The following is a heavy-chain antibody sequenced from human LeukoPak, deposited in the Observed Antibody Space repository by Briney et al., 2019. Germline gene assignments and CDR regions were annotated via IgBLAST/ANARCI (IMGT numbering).Heavy chain of an antibody. V-gene: IGHV3-53*01. D-gene: IGHD2-15*01. J-gene: IGHJ3*02. Sequence: GGSLRLSCAASGFTVSSNYMSWVRQAPGKGLEWVSVIYSGGSTYYADAVKGRFTISRDSSKNTLYLQMNTLRAEDTAVYYCAREYSRADAFDIWGQGTLVTVSS. CDR2: IYSGGST. CDR3: AREYSRADAFDI. CDR1: GFTVSSNY.